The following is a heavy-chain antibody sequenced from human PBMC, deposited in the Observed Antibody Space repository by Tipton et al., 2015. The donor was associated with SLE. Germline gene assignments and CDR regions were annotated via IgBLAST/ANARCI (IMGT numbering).Heavy chain of an antibody. D-gene: IGHD2-2*01. CDR2: ISAYNDYT. Sequence: QLVQSGAEVKKPGASVKVSCKASGYTFPSYGISWVRQAPGQGLEWMGWISAYNDYTNYAQKLQGRVTMTTDTSTSTAYMELRSLRSDDTAVYYCARDCSSTSCYSYYYYGMDVWGQGTTVTVSS. J-gene: IGHJ6*02. CDR3: ARDCSSTSCYSYYYYGMDV. CDR1: GYTFPSYG. V-gene: IGHV1-18*01.